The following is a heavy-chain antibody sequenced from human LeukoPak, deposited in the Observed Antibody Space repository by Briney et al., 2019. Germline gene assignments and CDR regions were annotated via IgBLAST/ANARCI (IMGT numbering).Heavy chain of an antibody. CDR3: ARDKIADIVVVPAEVPLDY. V-gene: IGHV1-18*01. D-gene: IGHD2-2*01. CDR2: ISAYNGNT. Sequence: ASVKVSCKASGYTFTSYGISWVRQAPGQGLEWMGWISAYNGNTNYAQKLQGRVTMTTDTSTSTAYMELRSLRSDDTAVYYCARDKIADIVVVPAEVPLDYWGQGALVTVSS. J-gene: IGHJ4*02. CDR1: GYTFTSYG.